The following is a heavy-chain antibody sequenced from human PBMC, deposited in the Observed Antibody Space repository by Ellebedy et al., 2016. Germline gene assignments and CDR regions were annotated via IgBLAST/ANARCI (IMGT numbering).Heavy chain of an antibody. CDR1: GYTFTGYY. CDR2: INPNSGGT. J-gene: IGHJ4*02. D-gene: IGHD1-26*01. Sequence: ASVKVSCKASGYTFTGYYMHWVRQAPGQGLEWMGWINPNSGGTNYAQKFQGWVTMTRDTSISTAYMELSSLRSEDTAVYYCATTGGSYSEFDYWGQGTLVTVSS. V-gene: IGHV1-2*04. CDR3: ATTGGSYSEFDY.